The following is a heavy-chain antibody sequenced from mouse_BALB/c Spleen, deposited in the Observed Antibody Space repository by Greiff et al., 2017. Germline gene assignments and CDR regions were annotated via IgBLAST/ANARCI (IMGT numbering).Heavy chain of an antibody. CDR2: IDTSDSYT. D-gene: IGHD2-2*01. CDR1: GYTFTDYW. Sequence: QVQLQQSGAELVMPGASVKMSCKASGYTFTDYWMHWVKQRPGQGLEWIGAIDTSDSYTSYNQKFKGKATLTVDESSSTAYMQLSSLTSEDSAVYYCARMRRPAIYYGYDYWGQGTTLTVSS. J-gene: IGHJ2*01. CDR3: ARMRRPAIYYGYDY. V-gene: IGHV1-69*01.